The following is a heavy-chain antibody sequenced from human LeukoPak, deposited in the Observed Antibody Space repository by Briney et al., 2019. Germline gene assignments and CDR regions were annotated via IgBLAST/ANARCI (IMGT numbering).Heavy chain of an antibody. D-gene: IGHD3-10*01. CDR3: AKDIRFGVRGVMTIDY. CDR1: GFTFSSYA. J-gene: IGHJ4*02. CDR2: ISGSGGST. Sequence: GGSLSLSCAASGFTFSSYAVSWVRQAPGKGLEWVSAISGSGGSTYYADSVKGRFTISRDNSKNTLYLQMNSLRAEDTAVYYCAKDIRFGVRGVMTIDYWGQGTLVTVSS. V-gene: IGHV3-23*01.